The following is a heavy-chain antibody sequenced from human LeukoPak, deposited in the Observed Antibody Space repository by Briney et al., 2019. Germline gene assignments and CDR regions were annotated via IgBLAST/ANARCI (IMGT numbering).Heavy chain of an antibody. J-gene: IGHJ4*02. CDR3: AKDSPVLTY. V-gene: IGHV3-23*01. CDR1: GVTFSSYS. CDR2: ITDSGGGT. Sequence: QTGGSLRLSCAVSGVTFSSYSMSWVRQAPGKGLEWVSAITDSGGGTYYADSVKGRFTISRDNSKNTLYLQMKSLRVEDTAVYYCAKDSPVLTYWGQGTLVTVSS.